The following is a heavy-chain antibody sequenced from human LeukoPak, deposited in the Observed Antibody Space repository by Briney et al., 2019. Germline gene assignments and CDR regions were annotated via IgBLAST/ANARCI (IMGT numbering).Heavy chain of an antibody. D-gene: IGHD6-19*01. CDR1: GFTFSNYD. J-gene: IGHJ4*02. Sequence: PGGSLRLSCAASGFTFSNYDMHWVRQAPGKGLEWVAVIWYDGSNKYYADSVKGRFTISRDNSKNTLYLQMNSLRAEDTAVYYCARGPEQWLLGYWGQGTLVTVSS. CDR2: IWYDGSNK. V-gene: IGHV3-33*01. CDR3: ARGPEQWLLGY.